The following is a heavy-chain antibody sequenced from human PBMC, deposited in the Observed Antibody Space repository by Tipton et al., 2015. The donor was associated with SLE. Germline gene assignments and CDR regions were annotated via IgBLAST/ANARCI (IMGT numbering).Heavy chain of an antibody. V-gene: IGHV3-33*01. D-gene: IGHD3-10*01. CDR3: ARGPAMVRGVFSYCFDY. Sequence: SLRLSCAASGFTFSSYGMHWVRQAPGKGLEWVAVIWYDGSNKYYADSVKGRFTISRDNSKNTLYLQMNSLRAEDTAVYYCARGPAMVRGVFSYCFDYWGQGPLAPASS. J-gene: IGHJ4*02. CDR1: GFTFSSYG. CDR2: IWYDGSNK.